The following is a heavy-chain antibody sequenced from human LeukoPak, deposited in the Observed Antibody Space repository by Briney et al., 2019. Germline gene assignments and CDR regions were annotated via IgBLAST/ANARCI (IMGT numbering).Heavy chain of an antibody. CDR1: GFTFSSYW. CDR2: IKQDGSEK. J-gene: IGHJ6*03. Sequence: GGSLRLSCAASGFTFSSYWMSWVRQAPGKGLEWVANIKQDGSEKYYVDSVKGRFTISRDNAKNSLDLQMNSLRAEDTAVYYCARVGSSPGRYYYYYMDVWGKGTTVTVSS. V-gene: IGHV3-7*01. D-gene: IGHD6-6*01. CDR3: ARVGSSPGRYYYYYMDV.